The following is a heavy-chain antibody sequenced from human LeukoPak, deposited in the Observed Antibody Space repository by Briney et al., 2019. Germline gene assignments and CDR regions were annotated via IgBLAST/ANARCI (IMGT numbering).Heavy chain of an antibody. CDR3: AKDSSNYYYGMDV. CDR1: GFTFSSYA. CDR2: ISWNSGTI. V-gene: IGHV3-9*01. J-gene: IGHJ6*02. Sequence: GGSLRLSCAASGFTFSSYAMSWDRQAPGKGLEWVSGISWNSGTIAYADSVKGRFTISRDNAKNSLYLQMNSLRAEDTALYYCAKDSSNYYYGMDVWGQGTTVTVSS.